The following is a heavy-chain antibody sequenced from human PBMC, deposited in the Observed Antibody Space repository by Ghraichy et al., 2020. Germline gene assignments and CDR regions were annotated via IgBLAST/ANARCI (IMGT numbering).Heavy chain of an antibody. V-gene: IGHV4-59*08. CDR3: ARLRNTYYYVLGY. CDR1: GASTSLNY. D-gene: IGHD3-22*01. J-gene: IGHJ4*02. CDR2: VYYRGTT. Sequence: SQTLSLTCTVSGASTSLNYWTWIRQPPGKGLDWIGYVYYRGTTNYNPSLKSRVTISMDTSKKQFSLKLESVTAADTAVYYCARLRNTYYYVLGYWGQGSLVTVSS.